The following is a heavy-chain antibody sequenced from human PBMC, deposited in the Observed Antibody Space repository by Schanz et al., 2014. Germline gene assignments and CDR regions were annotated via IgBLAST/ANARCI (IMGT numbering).Heavy chain of an antibody. D-gene: IGHD3-22*01. J-gene: IGHJ4*02. CDR3: ARVHHYDPSGWGYFDY. CDR1: GFTVSSNH. V-gene: IGHV3-66*01. Sequence: EGQLAESGGGLVQPGGSLRLSCAVSGFTVSSNHMSWVRQAPGKGLEWVSVIYSGIGAYYADSVKDRFTVSRDNSKNTVYLQMNRLSAEDTAVYYCARVHHYDPSGWGYFDYWGQGALVTVSS. CDR2: IYSGIGA.